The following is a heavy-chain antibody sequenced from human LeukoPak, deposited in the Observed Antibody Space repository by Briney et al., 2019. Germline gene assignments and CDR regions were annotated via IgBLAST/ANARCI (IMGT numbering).Heavy chain of an antibody. D-gene: IGHD6-19*01. CDR2: ISSSSSYI. CDR3: ARDRSVAGPPFDY. Sequence: GGSLRLSCAASGFTFSSYSMNWVRQAPAKGLEWVSSISSSSSYIYYADSVKGRFTISRDNAKNSLYLQMNSLRAEDTAVYYCARDRSVAGPPFDYWGQGTLVTVSS. J-gene: IGHJ4*02. V-gene: IGHV3-21*01. CDR1: GFTFSSYS.